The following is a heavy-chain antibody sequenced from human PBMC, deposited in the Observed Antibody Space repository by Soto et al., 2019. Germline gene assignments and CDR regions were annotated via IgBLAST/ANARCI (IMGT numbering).Heavy chain of an antibody. Sequence: QVELQETGPGLVKPSQTLSLTCTVSGGSISSGNYYWSWIRQPPGKGLVWIGFISYSGSTYYNLSLKSRVTIAVDTSKTQFSLNLSFVTAADTAVYYCATMGTPATGLYYFDYWGQGTLVIVSS. J-gene: IGHJ4*02. CDR3: ATMGTPATGLYYFDY. D-gene: IGHD2-15*01. CDR1: GGSISSGNYY. CDR2: ISYSGST. V-gene: IGHV4-30-4*01.